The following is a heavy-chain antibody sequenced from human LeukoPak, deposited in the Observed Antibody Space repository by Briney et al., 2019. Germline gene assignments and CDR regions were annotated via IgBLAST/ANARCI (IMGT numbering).Heavy chain of an antibody. V-gene: IGHV4-30-2*01. J-gene: IGHJ4*02. CDR3: ARGGFGEFIFDY. CDR1: GGFISSGGYS. Sequence: PSQTLSLTCAVSGGFISSGGYSWSWIRQPPGKGLEWIGYIYHSGSTYYNPSLKSRVTISVDRSKNQFSLKLSSVTAADTAVYYCARGGFGEFIFDYWGQGTLVTVSS. D-gene: IGHD3-10*01. CDR2: IYHSGST.